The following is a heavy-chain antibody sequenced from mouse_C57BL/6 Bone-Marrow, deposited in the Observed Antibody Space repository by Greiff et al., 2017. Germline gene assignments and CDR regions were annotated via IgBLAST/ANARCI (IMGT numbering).Heavy chain of an antibody. CDR3: AYDVCWFAY. D-gene: IGHD2-12*01. J-gene: IGHJ3*01. CDR2: IDPSDSYT. CDR1: GYTFTSYW. V-gene: IGHV1-69*01. Sequence: QVQLQQPGAELVMPGASVKLSCKASGYTFTSYWMHWVKQRPGQGLEWIGEIDPSDSYTNYNQKFKGKSTLTVDKSSSTAYMQLSSLTSEDSAVYYCAYDVCWFAYWGQGTLVTVSA.